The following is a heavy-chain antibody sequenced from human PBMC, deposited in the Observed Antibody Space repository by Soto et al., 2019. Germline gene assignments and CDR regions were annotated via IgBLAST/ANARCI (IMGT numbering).Heavy chain of an antibody. V-gene: IGHV4-30-4*01. CDR3: ARDDFWSGYRSGFDY. J-gene: IGHJ4*02. CDR2: IYYSGST. Sequence: QVQLQESGPGLVKPSQTLSLTCTVSGGSISSGDYYWGWIRQPPGKGLEWIGYIYYSGSTYYNPSLKSRVTISVDTSKNHFSLKLSSVTAADTAVYYCARDDFWSGYRSGFDYWGQGTLVTVSS. D-gene: IGHD3-3*01. CDR1: GGSISSGDYY.